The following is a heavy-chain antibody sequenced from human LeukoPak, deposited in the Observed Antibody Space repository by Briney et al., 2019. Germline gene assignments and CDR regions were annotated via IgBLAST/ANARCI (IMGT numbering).Heavy chain of an antibody. D-gene: IGHD1-26*01. CDR2: ITGSGGTT. CDR3: AKGKGYSGSCEDY. J-gene: IGHJ4*02. Sequence: GGSLRLSCAASGFTFSSYGMSWVRQAAGEGREWVSTITGSGGTTYYADSVKGRFIISRDNSQNTLYLQMNSLRAEDTALYFCAKGKGYSGSCEDYWGQGTLVTVSS. V-gene: IGHV3-23*01. CDR1: GFTFSSYG.